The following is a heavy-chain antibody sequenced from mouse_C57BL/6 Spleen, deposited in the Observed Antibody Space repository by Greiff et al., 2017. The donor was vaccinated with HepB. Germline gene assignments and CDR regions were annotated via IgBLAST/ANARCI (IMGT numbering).Heavy chain of an antibody. V-gene: IGHV5-17*01. Sequence: EVQLVESGGGLVKPGGSLKLSCAASGFTFSDYGMHWVRQAPEQGLEWVAYISLGSSSIYYADTVKGRFTISRDNAKNTMFLQMPSLRAGDTAMYDCGSRGGSRADYAMAYWGQGSSVTVCS. CDR3: GSRGGSRADYAMAY. J-gene: IGHJ4*01. CDR1: GFTFSDYG. D-gene: IGHD1-1*01. CDR2: ISLGSSSI.